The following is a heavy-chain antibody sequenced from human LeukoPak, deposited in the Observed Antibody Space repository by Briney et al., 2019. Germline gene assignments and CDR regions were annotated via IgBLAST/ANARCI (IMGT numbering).Heavy chain of an antibody. CDR2: ISAYNGNT. CDR1: GYTFTSYG. D-gene: IGHD6-13*01. J-gene: IGHJ6*03. CDR3: ARGPKSSSWYPLYYYYYMDV. V-gene: IGHV1-18*01. Sequence: ASVKVSCKASGYTFTSYGISWVRQAPGQGLEWMGWISAYNGNTNYAQKFQGRVTITRNTSISTAYMELSSLRSEDTAVYYCARGPKSSSWYPLYYYYYMDVWGKGTTVTVSS.